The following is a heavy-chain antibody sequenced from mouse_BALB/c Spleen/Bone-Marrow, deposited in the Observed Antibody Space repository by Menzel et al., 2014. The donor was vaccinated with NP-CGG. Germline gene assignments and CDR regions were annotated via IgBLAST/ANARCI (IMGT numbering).Heavy chain of an antibody. CDR3: ARSRDYGSSYYAMDC. D-gene: IGHD1-1*01. CDR1: GFNIXDTY. J-gene: IGHJ4*01. Sequence: EVQLQQSGAELVKPGASVKLSCTASGFNIXDTYMHWVKQRPEQGLEWIGRIDPANGNTKYDPKFQGKATITADTSSNTAYLQLSSLTSEDTAVYYCARSRDYGSSYYAMDCWGQGTSVTVSS. CDR2: IDPANGNT. V-gene: IGHV14-3*02.